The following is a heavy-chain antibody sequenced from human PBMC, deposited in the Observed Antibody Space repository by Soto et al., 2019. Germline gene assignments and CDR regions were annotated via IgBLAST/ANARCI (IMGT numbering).Heavy chain of an antibody. CDR3: ARDPARNWFDP. Sequence: EVQLVESGGGLVQLGGSLRLSCAASGFTFNNYFIHWVRQAPGRGLVWVSGVKGDGSVINYADSVNGRFTISIDNAKNMVHLQMDSLRAEDTAVYYCARDPARNWFDPWGQGTLVTVSS. D-gene: IGHD6-6*01. V-gene: IGHV3-74*01. CDR1: GFTFNNYF. CDR2: VKGDGSVI. J-gene: IGHJ5*02.